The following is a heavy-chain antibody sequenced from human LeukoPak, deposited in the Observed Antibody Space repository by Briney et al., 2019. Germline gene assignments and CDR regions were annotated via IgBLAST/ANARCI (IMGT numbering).Heavy chain of an antibody. CDR2: IKQDGSEK. D-gene: IGHD6-6*01. CDR3: AKLRGAARPYYFDY. J-gene: IGHJ4*02. Sequence: GGSLRLSCAASGFTFSSYWMSWVRQAPGKGLEWVANIKQDGSEKYYVDSVKGRFTISRDNAKNSLYLQMNSLRAEDTAVYYCAKLRGAARPYYFDYWGQGTLVTVSS. V-gene: IGHV3-7*01. CDR1: GFTFSSYW.